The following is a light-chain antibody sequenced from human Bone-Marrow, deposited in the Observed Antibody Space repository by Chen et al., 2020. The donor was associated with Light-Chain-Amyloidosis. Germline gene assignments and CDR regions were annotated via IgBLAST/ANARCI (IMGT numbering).Light chain of an antibody. J-gene: IGLJ2*01. CDR1: DLPTKY. Sequence: SYELTQPPSVSVSPGQTARITCSGDDLPTKYAYWYQQKPGQAPVLVIHRDTERPSGISERFSGSGSGTTATLTISGVQAEDEADYHCQSAVSSGTYEVIFGGGTKLTVL. CDR3: QSAVSSGTYEVI. CDR2: RDT. V-gene: IGLV3-25*03.